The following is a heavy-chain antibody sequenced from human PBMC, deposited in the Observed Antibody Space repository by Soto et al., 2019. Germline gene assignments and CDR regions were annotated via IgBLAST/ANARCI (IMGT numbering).Heavy chain of an antibody. J-gene: IGHJ5*02. CDR3: VKVGSRVTTLYWFGP. Sequence: GGSLRLSCAASGFTFNNYAMSWVRQAPGKGPEWVSSIGESGDSKYYADSVQGRFTISRDNSKNTLYLQMNSLRVEDTAVYYCVKVGSRVTTLYWFGPWGQGTLVTVSS. D-gene: IGHD3-10*01. V-gene: IGHV3-23*01. CDR2: IGESGDSK. CDR1: GFTFNNYA.